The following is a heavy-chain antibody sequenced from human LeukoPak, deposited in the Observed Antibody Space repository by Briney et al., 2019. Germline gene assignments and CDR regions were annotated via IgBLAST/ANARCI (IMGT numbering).Heavy chain of an antibody. CDR2: IDPDGRTT. V-gene: IGHV3-74*01. Sequence: PGGSLRLSCAASGFTLSSYWMHWVRQAPGEGLVWVSRIDPDGRTTNYADSVKGRFTTSRDNAKNTLYLQMNSLRAEDTALYYCTRVQAGRAGLMDVWGRGTTVTVSS. CDR1: GFTLSSYW. CDR3: TRVQAGRAGLMDV. D-gene: IGHD6-13*01. J-gene: IGHJ6*02.